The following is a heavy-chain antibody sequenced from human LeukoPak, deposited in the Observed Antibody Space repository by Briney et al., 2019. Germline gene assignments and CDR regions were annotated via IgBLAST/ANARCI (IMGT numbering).Heavy chain of an antibody. CDR3: AGGREFGVRPRPFDY. CDR2: INHSGST. CDR1: GGSISSYY. J-gene: IGHJ4*02. D-gene: IGHD3-10*01. Sequence: SETLSLTCTVSGGSISSYYWSWIRQPPGKGLEWIGEINHSGSTNYNPSLKSRVTISVDTSKNQFSLKLSSVTAADTAVYYCAGGREFGVRPRPFDYWGQGTLVTVSS. V-gene: IGHV4-34*01.